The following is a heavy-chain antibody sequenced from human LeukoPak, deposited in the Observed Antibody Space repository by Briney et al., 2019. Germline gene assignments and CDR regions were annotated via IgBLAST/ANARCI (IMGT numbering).Heavy chain of an antibody. CDR2: IIPIFGTA. J-gene: IGHJ4*02. CDR3: ARLGQYYDYVWGSYPSDYFDY. V-gene: IGHV1-69*13. D-gene: IGHD3-16*01. Sequence: GASVKVSCKASGGTFSSYAISWVRQAPGQGLEWMGGIIPIFGTANYAQKFQGRVTITADESTSTAYMELRSLRSDDTAVYYCARLGQYYDYVWGSYPSDYFDYWGQGTLVTVSS. CDR1: GGTFSSYA.